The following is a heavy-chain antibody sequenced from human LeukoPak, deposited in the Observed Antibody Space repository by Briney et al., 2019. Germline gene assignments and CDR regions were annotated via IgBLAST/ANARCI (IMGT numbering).Heavy chain of an antibody. V-gene: IGHV3-23*01. CDR3: AKDEYYDSSGYSPF. D-gene: IGHD3-22*01. CDR1: GFTVSGNY. J-gene: IGHJ6*04. CDR2: ISGSGGST. Sequence: PGGSLRLSCAVSGFTVSGNYMSWVRQAPGKGLEWVSAISGSGGSTYYADSVKGRFTISRDNSKNTLYLQMNSLRAEDTAVYYCAKDEYYDSSGYSPFWGKGTTVTVSS.